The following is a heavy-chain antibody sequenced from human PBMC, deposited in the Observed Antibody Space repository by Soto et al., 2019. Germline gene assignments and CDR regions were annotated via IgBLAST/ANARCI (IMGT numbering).Heavy chain of an antibody. D-gene: IGHD3-10*01. V-gene: IGHV4-39*01. CDR1: GGSISRSSYY. CDR3: ARQPATTYGSAGPPHV. CDR2: IYYSGST. Sequence: SETLSLTCTVSGGSISRSSYYWGWIRQPPGKGLEWIGSIYYSGSTYYNPSLKSRVTISVDTSKNQFSLKLSSVTAADTAVYYCARQPATTYGSAGPPHVWGQGTTVTVSS. J-gene: IGHJ6*02.